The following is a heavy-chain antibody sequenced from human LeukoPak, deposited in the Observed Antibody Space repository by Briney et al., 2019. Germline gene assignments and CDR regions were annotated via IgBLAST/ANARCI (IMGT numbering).Heavy chain of an antibody. J-gene: IGHJ4*02. CDR2: IYYSGST. V-gene: IGHV4-39*01. D-gene: IGHD3-16*02. CDR1: GGSISSSSYH. CDR3: ARQLSDYDYVWGSYRPTWWFGY. Sequence: SETLSLTCTVSGGSISSSSYHWGWIRQPPGKGLEWIGSIYYSGSTYYNPSLKSRVTISVDTSKNQFSLKLSSVTAADTAVYYCARQLSDYDYVWGSYRPTWWFGYWGQGTLVTVSS.